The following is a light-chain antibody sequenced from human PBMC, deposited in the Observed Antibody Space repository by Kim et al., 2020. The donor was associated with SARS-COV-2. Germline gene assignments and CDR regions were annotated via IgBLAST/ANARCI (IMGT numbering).Light chain of an antibody. J-gene: IGLJ3*02. CDR2: SNN. V-gene: IGLV1-44*01. CDR3: AAWDDSLNGV. CDR1: SSNIGSNT. Sequence: PGQGVTISCSGSSSNIGSNTVNWYHQLPGTAPKRLIYSNNQRPSGVPDRFSGSKSGTSASLAISGLQSEDEADYYCAAWDDSLNGVFGGGTQLTVL.